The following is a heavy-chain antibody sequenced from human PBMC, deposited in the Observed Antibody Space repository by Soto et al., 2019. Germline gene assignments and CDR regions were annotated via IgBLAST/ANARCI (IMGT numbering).Heavy chain of an antibody. CDR3: AKDNQPRGITIFGVVIVGYYYYGMDV. V-gene: IGHV3-23*01. J-gene: IGHJ6*02. CDR2: ISGSGGST. CDR1: GFTFSSYA. Sequence: GGSLRLSCAASGFTFSSYAMSWVRQAPGKGLEWVSAISGSGGSTYYADSVKGRFTISRDNSKNTLYLQMNRLRAEDTAVYYCAKDNQPRGITIFGVVIVGYYYYGMDVWGQGTTVTVSS. D-gene: IGHD3-3*01.